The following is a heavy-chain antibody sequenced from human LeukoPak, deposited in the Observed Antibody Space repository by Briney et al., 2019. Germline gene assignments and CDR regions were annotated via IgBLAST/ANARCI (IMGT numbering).Heavy chain of an antibody. Sequence: GGSLRLSCAASGFTFSSYSMNWVRQAPGKGLEWVSSISSSSSYIYYADSVKGRFTISRDNAKNSLYLQMNSLRAEDTAVYYCARAVGWSGTPLFYLDYWGQGTLVTVSS. CDR3: ARAVGWSGTPLFYLDY. J-gene: IGHJ4*02. CDR2: ISSSSSYI. D-gene: IGHD3-3*01. V-gene: IGHV3-21*01. CDR1: GFTFSSYS.